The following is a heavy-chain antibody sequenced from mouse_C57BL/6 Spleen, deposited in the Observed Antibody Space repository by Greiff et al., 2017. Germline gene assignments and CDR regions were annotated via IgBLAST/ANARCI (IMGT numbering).Heavy chain of an antibody. CDR2: IYPGDGDT. V-gene: IGHV1-82*01. D-gene: IGHD2-5*01. CDR3: ARPYYNSNYDARDY. J-gene: IGHJ4*01. Sequence: VQLQQSGPELVKPGASVKISCKASGYAFSSSWMNWVKQRPGKGLEWIGRIYPGDGDTNYNGKFKGKASLTADKSSSTAYMQLSSLTSEDSAVYFCARPYYNSNYDARDYWGQGTSGTVSS. CDR1: GYAFSSSW.